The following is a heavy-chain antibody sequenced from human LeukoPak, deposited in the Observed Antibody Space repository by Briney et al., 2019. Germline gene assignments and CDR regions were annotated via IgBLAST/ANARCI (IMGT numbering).Heavy chain of an antibody. J-gene: IGHJ4*02. V-gene: IGHV3-53*01. Sequence: GGSLRLSCAASGFTVITNDMTWVRQAPGHGLEWGSVLYSDGNTKYADSVQGRFTISRDNSKNTLYLEMNSLSPDDTAVYYCARGVEPLAANTLAYWGQGTLVTVSS. D-gene: IGHD1-14*01. CDR1: GFTVITND. CDR2: LYSDGNT. CDR3: ARGVEPLAANTLAY.